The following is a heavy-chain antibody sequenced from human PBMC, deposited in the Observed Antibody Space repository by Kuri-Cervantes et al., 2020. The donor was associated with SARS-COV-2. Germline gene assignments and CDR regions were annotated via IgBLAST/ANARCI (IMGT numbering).Heavy chain of an antibody. Sequence: SVKVSCKASGGTFSSYAISWVRQAPGQGLEWMGGIIPIFGTANYAQKFQGRVTITADKSTSTAYMELSSLRSEDTAVYYCARARPRGQDIVVVPAAQKDYYYGMDVWGQGPRSPSP. V-gene: IGHV1-69*06. J-gene: IGHJ6*02. CDR1: GGTFSSYA. CDR2: IIPIFGTA. CDR3: ARARPRGQDIVVVPAAQKDYYYGMDV. D-gene: IGHD2-2*01.